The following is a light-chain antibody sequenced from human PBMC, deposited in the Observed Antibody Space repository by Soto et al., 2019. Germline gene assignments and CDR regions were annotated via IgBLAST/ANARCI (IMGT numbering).Light chain of an antibody. CDR2: YDD. J-gene: IGLJ7*01. Sequence: QSVLTQPPSVSEAPGQSVSISCSGGSSNIGNNAVQWYQQLPGKAPALIIYYDDLVPAGVSDRYSGSKSGTSASLAISGLQSGDEADYFCATWDDSLNGVVFGGGTQLTVL. CDR3: ATWDDSLNGVV. V-gene: IGLV1-36*01. CDR1: SSNIGNNA.